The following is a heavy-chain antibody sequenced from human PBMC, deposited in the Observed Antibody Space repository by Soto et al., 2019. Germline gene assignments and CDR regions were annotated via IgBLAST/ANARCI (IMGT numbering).Heavy chain of an antibody. CDR3: ARPFVHPLPRNIAVAGHDAFDI. D-gene: IGHD6-19*01. V-gene: IGHV5-51*01. Sequence: GESLKISCKGSGYSFTSYWIGWVRQMPGKGLEWMGIIYPGDSDTRYSPSFQGQVTISADKSISTAYLQWSSLKASDTAMYYCARPFVHPLPRNIAVAGHDAFDIWGQGTMVTVSS. CDR1: GYSFTSYW. CDR2: IYPGDSDT. J-gene: IGHJ3*02.